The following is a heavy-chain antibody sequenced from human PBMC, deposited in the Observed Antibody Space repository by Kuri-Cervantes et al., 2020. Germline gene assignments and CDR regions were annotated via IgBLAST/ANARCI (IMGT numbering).Heavy chain of an antibody. CDR1: GFTFSSYE. CDR3: ARDSLYITMVQGATAGRINWFDP. V-gene: IGHV3-30*07. J-gene: IGHJ5*02. Sequence: LSLTCAASGFTFSSYEMNWVRQAPGKGLEWVAVISYDGSKKYYADSVKGRFTISRDNAKNSLYLQMNSLRAEDTAVYYCARDSLYITMVQGATAGRINWFDPWGQGTLVTVSS. D-gene: IGHD3-10*01. CDR2: ISYDGSKK.